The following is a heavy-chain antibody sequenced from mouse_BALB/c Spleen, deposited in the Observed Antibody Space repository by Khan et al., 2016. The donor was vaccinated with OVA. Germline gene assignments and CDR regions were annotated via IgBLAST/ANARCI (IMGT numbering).Heavy chain of an antibody. CDR3: TTAYYRYYFDY. D-gene: IGHD2-12*01. J-gene: IGHJ2*01. CDR1: GSTFTSYG. CDR2: IYPGNGYT. V-gene: IGHV1S134*01. Sequence: EVQLQESGAELGRPGSSVKLSCKTSGSTFTSYGIKWVKQRPGQGLEWIGYIYPGNGYTEYNEKFQGQAILTSDTSSSTAYMQLRSLTSEDSAMYFCTTAYYRYYFDYWGHGTTLTVSS.